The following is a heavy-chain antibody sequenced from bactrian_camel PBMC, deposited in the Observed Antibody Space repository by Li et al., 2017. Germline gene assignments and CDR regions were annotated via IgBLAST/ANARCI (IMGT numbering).Heavy chain of an antibody. J-gene: IGHJ4*01. CDR3: AAVLAGGTIATIPCSKD. Sequence: VQLVESGGDSVQAGGSLRLSCEASGFTFSAFPMSWVRQAPGKALEWVSRIDTSGSPTWYADSVKGRFAVSQDKAKNTLYLQMNSLKPEDTAVYYCAAVLAGGTIATIPCSKDWSQGTQVTVS. V-gene: IGHV3S40*01. D-gene: IGHD4*01. CDR2: IDTSGSPT. CDR1: GFTFSAFP.